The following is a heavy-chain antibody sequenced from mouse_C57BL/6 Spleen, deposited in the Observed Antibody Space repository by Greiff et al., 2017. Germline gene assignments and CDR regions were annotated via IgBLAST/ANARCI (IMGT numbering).Heavy chain of an antibody. V-gene: IGHV5-6*01. CDR1: GFTFSSYG. D-gene: IGHD2-5*01. CDR3: ARQGYSKGFAY. CDR2: ISSGGSYT. J-gene: IGHJ3*01. Sequence: EVKLMESGGDLVKPGGSLKLSCAASGFTFSSYGMSWVRQTPDKRLEWVATISSGGSYTYYPDSVKGRFTISRDNAKNTLYLQVSSLKSEDTAMYYCARQGYSKGFAYWGQGTLVTVSA.